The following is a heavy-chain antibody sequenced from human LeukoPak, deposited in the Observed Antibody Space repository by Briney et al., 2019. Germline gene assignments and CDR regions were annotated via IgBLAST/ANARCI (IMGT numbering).Heavy chain of an antibody. CDR3: AKANWNDVSSFDY. CDR1: GFTFSTYA. D-gene: IGHD1-1*01. Sequence: GGSLRLSCAASGFTFSTYAMSWVRQAPGKGLGWVSGIRGSGDRPYYADSVKGRFTISRDNSKNTLYLQMNSMRAEDTAVYYCAKANWNDVSSFDYWGQGTLVTVSS. J-gene: IGHJ4*02. V-gene: IGHV3-23*01. CDR2: IRGSGDRP.